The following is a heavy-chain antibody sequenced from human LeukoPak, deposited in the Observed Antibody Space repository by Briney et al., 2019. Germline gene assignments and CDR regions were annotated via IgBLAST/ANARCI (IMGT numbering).Heavy chain of an antibody. CDR2: INPSGGST. V-gene: IGHV1-46*01. J-gene: IGHJ6*02. CDR3: ARDGPYYDSSGYYGMDV. Sequence: ASVKVSCKASGGTFSSYAISWVRQAPGQGLEWMGIINPSGGSTSYAQKFQGRVTMTRDTSTSTVYMELSSLRSEDTAVYYCARDGPYYDSSGYYGMDVWGQGTTVTVSS. D-gene: IGHD3-22*01. CDR1: GGTFSSYA.